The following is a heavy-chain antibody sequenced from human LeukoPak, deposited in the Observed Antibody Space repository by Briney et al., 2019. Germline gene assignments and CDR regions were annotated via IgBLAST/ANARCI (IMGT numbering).Heavy chain of an antibody. J-gene: IGHJ4*02. CDR2: ISSSSSYI. CDR3: ARVDTATFDY. Sequence: GGSLRLSCAASGFTFNIYSMNWVRQAPGKGLEWVSSISSSSSYIYYADSVKGRFTISRDNAKNSLYLQMNSLRAEDTAVYYCARVDTATFDYWGQGTLVTVSS. CDR1: GFTFNIYS. V-gene: IGHV3-21*01. D-gene: IGHD5-18*01.